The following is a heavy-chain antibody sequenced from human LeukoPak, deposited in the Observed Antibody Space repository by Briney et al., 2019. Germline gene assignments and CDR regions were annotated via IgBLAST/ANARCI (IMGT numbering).Heavy chain of an antibody. V-gene: IGHV1-69*13. CDR2: IIPIFGTA. D-gene: IGHD3-3*01. CDR1: GGTFSSYA. CDR3: ARAKTGYDFWSGYSHLYYYYYMDV. J-gene: IGHJ6*03. Sequence: ASVKVSCKASGGTFSSYAISWVRQAPGQGLEWMGGIIPIFGTANYAQKFQGRVTITADESTSTAYMELSSLRSEDTAVYYCARAKTGYDFWSGYSHLYYYYYMDVWGKGTTVTVSS.